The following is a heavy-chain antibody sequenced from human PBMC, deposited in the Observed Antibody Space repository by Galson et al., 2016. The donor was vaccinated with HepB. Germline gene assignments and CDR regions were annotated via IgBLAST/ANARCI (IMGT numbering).Heavy chain of an antibody. Sequence: SLRLSCAASGFTFSDYWMSWVRQAPGKGLEWVANIRKDGDEKNYVDSVKGRFTISRDNANNSVYLQMNSLRAEDTAVYYCATLDPPLDYWGQGTLVTVSS. V-gene: IGHV3-7*03. CDR3: ATLDPPLDY. CDR1: GFTFSDYW. CDR2: IRKDGDEK. J-gene: IGHJ4*02.